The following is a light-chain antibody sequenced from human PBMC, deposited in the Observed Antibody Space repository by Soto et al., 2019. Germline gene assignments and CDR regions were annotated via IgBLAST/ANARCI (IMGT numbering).Light chain of an antibody. J-gene: IGKJ1*01. V-gene: IGKV3-20*01. CDR1: QSVSTNF. CDR2: GAS. Sequence: ESVLTQSPGTLSLSPGEGATLSCRASQSVSTNFFAWYQQKPGQAPRLLIYGASTRATGIPDRFSGSGSGTDFTLTISRLEPEDFAVYYCQQYGRTSWTFGQGTNMAIK. CDR3: QQYGRTSWT.